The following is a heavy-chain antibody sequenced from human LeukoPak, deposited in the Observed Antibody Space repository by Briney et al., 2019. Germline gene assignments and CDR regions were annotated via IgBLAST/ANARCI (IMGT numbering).Heavy chain of an antibody. D-gene: IGHD3-22*01. CDR2: ISWDGGST. CDR1: GSTFDDYA. Sequence: GGSLRLSCAASGSTFDDYAMHWVRQAPGKGLEWVSLISWDGGSTYYADSVKGRFTISRDNSKNPLYLQMNSLRAEDTALYYCAKGSSRSGYYDYFDYWGQGTLVTVSS. J-gene: IGHJ4*02. CDR3: AKGSSRSGYYDYFDY. V-gene: IGHV3-43D*03.